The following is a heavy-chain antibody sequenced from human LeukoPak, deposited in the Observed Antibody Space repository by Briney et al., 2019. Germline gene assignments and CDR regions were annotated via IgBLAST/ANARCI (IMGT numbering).Heavy chain of an antibody. D-gene: IGHD3-9*01. CDR2: INHSGST. CDR3: ARGYDILTG. V-gene: IGHV4-34*01. CDR1: GGSFSGYY. Sequence: SETLSLTCAVYGGSFSGYYWSWIRQPPGKGLEWIGEINHSGSTNYNPSLKSRVTISVDTSKNQFSLKLSSVTAADTAVYYCARGYDILTGWGQGTLATVSS. J-gene: IGHJ4*02.